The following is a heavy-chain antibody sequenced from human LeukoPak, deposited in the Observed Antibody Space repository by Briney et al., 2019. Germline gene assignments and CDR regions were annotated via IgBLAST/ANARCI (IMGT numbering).Heavy chain of an antibody. CDR2: INPNSGGT. V-gene: IGHV1-2*02. CDR1: RYTFTGYY. Sequence: ASVKVSCKASRYTFTGYYMHWVRQAPGQGLEWMGWINPNSGGTNYAQKFQGRVAITWDTSITTAYMDLSRLTSDDTAVYYCARDRYGDGFAHLDYWGQGALVTVSS. J-gene: IGHJ4*02. CDR3: ARDRYGDGFAHLDY. D-gene: IGHD5-24*01.